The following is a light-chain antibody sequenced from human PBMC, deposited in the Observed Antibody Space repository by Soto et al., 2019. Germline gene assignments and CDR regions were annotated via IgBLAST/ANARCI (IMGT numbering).Light chain of an antibody. V-gene: IGKV3-20*01. CDR3: QQYGSSALT. Sequence: EIVLTQSPATLSLSPGERATLSCRASQSVSSYLAWYQQKPGQAPRLLIYDASNRATGIPDRFSGSGSGTDFTLTISRLEPEDFAVYYCQQYGSSALTFGGGTKVEIK. J-gene: IGKJ4*01. CDR2: DAS. CDR1: QSVSSY.